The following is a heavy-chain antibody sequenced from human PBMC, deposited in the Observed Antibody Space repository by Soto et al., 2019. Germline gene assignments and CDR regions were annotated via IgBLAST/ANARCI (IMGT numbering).Heavy chain of an antibody. D-gene: IGHD7-27*01. V-gene: IGHV4-59*01. CDR3: ARGSHAITGEEAFDF. J-gene: IGHJ3*01. CDR1: GGSISSYY. Sequence: PSETLSLTCTVSGGSISSYYWSWIRQPPGKGLEWIGYIYYSGSTNYNPSLKSRVTISVDTSKNQFSLKLSSVTAADTAVYYCARGSHAITGEEAFDFWGQGTMVTVSS. CDR2: IYYSGST.